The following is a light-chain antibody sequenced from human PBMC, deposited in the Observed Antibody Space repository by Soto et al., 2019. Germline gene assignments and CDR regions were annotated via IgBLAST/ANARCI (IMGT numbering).Light chain of an antibody. CDR3: QQYDNLPRT. V-gene: IGKV1-33*01. J-gene: IGKJ2*01. CDR1: QDISNY. CDR2: YAS. Sequence: DIQMTQSPSSLSASVGDRVTITCQASQDISNYLNWYQQKPGKAPKLMIYYASNLETGVTSRFSGSGSGTDFTFTISSLQPEDIATYYCQQYDNLPRTFGQGTKLEIK.